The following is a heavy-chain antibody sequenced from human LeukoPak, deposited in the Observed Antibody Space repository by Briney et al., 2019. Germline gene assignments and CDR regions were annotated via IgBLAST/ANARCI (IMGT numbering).Heavy chain of an antibody. Sequence: GASVKVSCKTSGGTFSNFAISWVRQDPGQGLQWMGGIIPIFGTASYAQKFQGRVTIITGESTSTAYRELSSLISEDTAVYYCARGPLFYGSGVTYFDDWGQGTLVTVSS. J-gene: IGHJ4*02. V-gene: IGHV1-69*05. CDR1: GGTFSNFA. D-gene: IGHD3-10*01. CDR2: IIPIFGTA. CDR3: ARGPLFYGSGVTYFDD.